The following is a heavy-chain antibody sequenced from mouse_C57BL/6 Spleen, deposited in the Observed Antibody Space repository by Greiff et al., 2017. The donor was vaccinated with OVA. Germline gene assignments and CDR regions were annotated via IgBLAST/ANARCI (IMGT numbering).Heavy chain of an antibody. Sequence: QVQLQQSGAELVRPGTSVKVSCKASGYAFTNYLIEWVKQRPGQGLEWIGVINPGSGGTNYNEKFKGKATLTADKSSSTAYMQLSSLTSEDSAVYVCARSPDYWGQGTTLTVSS. V-gene: IGHV1-54*01. CDR1: GYAFTNYL. CDR2: INPGSGGT. J-gene: IGHJ2*01. CDR3: ARSPDY.